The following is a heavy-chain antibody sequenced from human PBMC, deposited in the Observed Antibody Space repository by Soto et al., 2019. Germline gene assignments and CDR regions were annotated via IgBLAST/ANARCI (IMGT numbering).Heavy chain of an antibody. J-gene: IGHJ4*02. CDR1: GFTFSGST. CDR2: IRSKANSYAT. CDR3: TYVFCNGGSCYSDY. Sequence: GGSLRLSCAASGFTFSGSTVHWVRQASGKGLEWVGRIRSKANSYATAYADSVKGRFTVFRDDSKNTAYLQMNSLKTEDTAVYYCTYVFCNGGSCYSDYWGQGTLVTVSS. V-gene: IGHV3-73*01. D-gene: IGHD2-15*01.